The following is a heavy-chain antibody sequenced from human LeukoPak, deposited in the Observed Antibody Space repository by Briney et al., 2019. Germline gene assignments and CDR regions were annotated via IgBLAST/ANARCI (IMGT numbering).Heavy chain of an antibody. CDR2: INHSGST. Sequence: SETLSLTCAVYGGSFSGYYWSWTRQPPGKGLEWIGEINHSGSTNYNPSLKSRVTISVDTSKNQFSLKLSSVTAADTAVYYCARVTRYCSGGSCSKNFDYWGQGTLVTVSS. V-gene: IGHV4-34*01. CDR1: GGSFSGYY. CDR3: ARVTRYCSGGSCSKNFDY. J-gene: IGHJ4*02. D-gene: IGHD2-15*01.